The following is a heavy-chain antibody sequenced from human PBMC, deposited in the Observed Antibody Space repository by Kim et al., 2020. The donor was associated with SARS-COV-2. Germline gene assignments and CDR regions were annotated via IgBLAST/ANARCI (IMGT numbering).Heavy chain of an antibody. J-gene: IGHJ5*02. CDR3: ARDFSDGDYPGRGNWFDP. Sequence: SETLSLTCTVSGGSISSYYWSWIRQPPGKGLEWIGYIYYSGSTNYNPSLKSRVTISVDTSKNQFSLKLSSVTAADTAVYYCARDFSDGDYPGRGNWFDPWGQGTLVTVSS. V-gene: IGHV4-59*01. CDR2: IYYSGST. D-gene: IGHD4-17*01. CDR1: GGSISSYY.